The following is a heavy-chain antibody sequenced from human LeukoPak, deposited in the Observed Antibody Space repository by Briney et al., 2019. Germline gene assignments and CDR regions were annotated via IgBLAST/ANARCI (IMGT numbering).Heavy chain of an antibody. D-gene: IGHD2-2*01. CDR2: ISAYNGNT. Sequence: ASVKVSCKASGYTFTSYGISWVRQAPGQGLEWMGWISAYNGNTNYAQKLQGRVTMTTDTSTSKAYMELRSLRSDDTAVYYCARRDIVVVPAASPALDPLGQGTLVTVSS. V-gene: IGHV1-18*01. CDR1: GYTFTSYG. CDR3: ARRDIVVVPAASPALDP. J-gene: IGHJ5*02.